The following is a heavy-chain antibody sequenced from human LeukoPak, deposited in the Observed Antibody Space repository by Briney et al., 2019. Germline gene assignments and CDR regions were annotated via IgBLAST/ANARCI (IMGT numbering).Heavy chain of an antibody. J-gene: IGHJ4*02. V-gene: IGHV1-46*01. Sequence: ASVKVSCKASGHTFTSYYIHWVRQAPGQGLEWMGIINPSGGSTSYAQKFQGRVTMSRDTSTSTVYMELSSLRSEDTAVYYCASVLYCGADCYSGRYFFDYWGQGTLVTVSS. D-gene: IGHD2-21*02. CDR3: ASVLYCGADCYSGRYFFDY. CDR1: GHTFTSYY. CDR2: INPSGGST.